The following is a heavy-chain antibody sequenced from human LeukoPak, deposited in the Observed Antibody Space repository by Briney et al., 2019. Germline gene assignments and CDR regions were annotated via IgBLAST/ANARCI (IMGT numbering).Heavy chain of an antibody. D-gene: IGHD5-12*01. V-gene: IGHV4-34*01. J-gene: IGHJ4*02. Sequence: SETLSLTCAVYGGSFSGYYWSWIRQPPGKGLEWIGEINHSGSTNYNPSLKSRVTISVDTSKNQFSLKLSSVTAADTAVYYCARVLGGYGGFFDYWGQGTLVTVSS. CDR1: GGSFSGYY. CDR2: INHSGST. CDR3: ARVLGGYGGFFDY.